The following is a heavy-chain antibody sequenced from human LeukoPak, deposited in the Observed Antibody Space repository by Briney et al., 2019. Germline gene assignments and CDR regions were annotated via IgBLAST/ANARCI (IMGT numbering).Heavy chain of an antibody. D-gene: IGHD2-15*01. J-gene: IGHJ4*02. Sequence: GGSLRLSCAASGFTFSSYAMHWVRQAPGKGLEWVAVISYDGSNKYYADSVKGRFTISRDNSKNTLYLQMNNLRAEDTAVYYCAKDRRGGFIVVVLENWRQGILVTVSS. CDR2: ISYDGSNK. V-gene: IGHV3-30-3*01. CDR3: AKDRRGGFIVVVLEN. CDR1: GFTFSSYA.